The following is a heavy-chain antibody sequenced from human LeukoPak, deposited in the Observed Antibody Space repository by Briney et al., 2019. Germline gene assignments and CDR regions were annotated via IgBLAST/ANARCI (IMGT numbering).Heavy chain of an antibody. J-gene: IGHJ4*02. CDR2: IYYSGST. Sequence: PSETLSLTCTVSGGSISSYYWSWIRQPPGEGLEWIGYIYYSGSTNYNPSLKSRVTISVDTSKNQFSLKLSSVTAADTAVYYCARVGYSYGRQFDYWGQGTLVTVSS. CDR3: ARVGYSYGRQFDY. V-gene: IGHV4-59*01. CDR1: GGSISSYY. D-gene: IGHD5-18*01.